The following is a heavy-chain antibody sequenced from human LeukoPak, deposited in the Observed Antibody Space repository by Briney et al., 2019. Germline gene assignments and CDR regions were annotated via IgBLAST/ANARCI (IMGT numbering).Heavy chain of an antibody. CDR1: GLTFSTYA. D-gene: IGHD2-15*01. V-gene: IGHV3-23*01. Sequence: GGSLRLSCAASGLTFSTYAMSWVRQAPGKGLEWVSAISDSGNNTYYADSVKGRFTISRDNYKSRLYLRMNSLRAEDTAVYYCATAAPIDYWGQGTLVTVSS. CDR2: ISDSGNNT. J-gene: IGHJ4*02. CDR3: ATAAPIDY.